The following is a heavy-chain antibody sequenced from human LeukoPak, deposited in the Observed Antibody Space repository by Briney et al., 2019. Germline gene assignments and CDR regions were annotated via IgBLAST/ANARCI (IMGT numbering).Heavy chain of an antibody. CDR3: ARLLGFDFDY. V-gene: IGHV4-39*01. J-gene: IGHJ4*02. Sequence: SETLSLTCTVSGGSISSYYWGWIRQPPGKGLEWIGSIYYSGSTYYNPSLKSRVTISVDTSKNQFSLKLSSVTAADTAVYYCARLLGFDFDYWGQGTLVTVSS. CDR2: IYYSGST. CDR1: GGSISSYY. D-gene: IGHD1-26*01.